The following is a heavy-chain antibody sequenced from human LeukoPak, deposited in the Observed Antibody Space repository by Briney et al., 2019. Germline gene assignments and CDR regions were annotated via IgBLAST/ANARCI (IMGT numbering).Heavy chain of an antibody. D-gene: IGHD6-13*01. V-gene: IGHV3-23*01. CDR2: ISGSGAGT. CDR3: ANSPLPLVREFDY. Sequence: GGSLRLSCAASGFTFSSYAMNWVRQAPGKGLEWVSTISGSGAGTYYADSVKGRFTISRDNSKNTLYLQMNSLRAEDTAVYYCANSPLPLVREFDYWGQGTLVTVSS. CDR1: GFTFSSYA. J-gene: IGHJ4*02.